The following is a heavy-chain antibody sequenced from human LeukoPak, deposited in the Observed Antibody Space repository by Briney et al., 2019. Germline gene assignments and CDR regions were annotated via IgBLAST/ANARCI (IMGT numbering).Heavy chain of an antibody. D-gene: IGHD3-10*01. V-gene: IGHV3-23*01. CDR2: ISSSGDST. J-gene: IGHJ4*02. Sequence: GGSLRLSCAASGLTFNNYAMSWVRQAPGKGLEWVSGISSSGDSTYYVDSVKGRFSISRANSKNTLYLQMTSLRAEDTAVYYCAKGLEFPFDYWGQGTLVTVSS. CDR1: GLTFNNYA. CDR3: AKGLEFPFDY.